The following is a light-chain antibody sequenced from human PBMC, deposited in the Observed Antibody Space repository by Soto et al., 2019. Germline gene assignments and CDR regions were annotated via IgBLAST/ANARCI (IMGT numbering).Light chain of an antibody. CDR2: EVN. Sequence: QSALTQPASVSGSPGQSITVSCTGSTSDVGTYDYVSWYQHHPGKAPKLIISEVNKRPSGVSNRFSGSKSGNTASLTISGLQAEDEADYYCIAYTSNGILLFGGGTELTVL. CDR3: IAYTSNGILL. V-gene: IGLV2-14*01. J-gene: IGLJ3*02. CDR1: TSDVGTYDY.